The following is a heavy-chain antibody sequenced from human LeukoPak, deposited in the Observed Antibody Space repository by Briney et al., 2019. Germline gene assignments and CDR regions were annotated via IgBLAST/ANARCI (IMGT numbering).Heavy chain of an antibody. CDR1: GFTFSSYA. CDR2: ISGSGGST. D-gene: IGHD3-3*01. CDR3: AKVRSSRVRGSGYYRFDY. Sequence: PGGSLRLSCAASGFTFSSYAMSWVRQAPGKGLEWVSAISGSGGSTYYADSVKGRFTISRDNSKNTLYLQMNSMSAEDTAVYYCAKVRSSRVRGSGYYRFDYWGQGTLVPVSS. V-gene: IGHV3-23*01. J-gene: IGHJ4*02.